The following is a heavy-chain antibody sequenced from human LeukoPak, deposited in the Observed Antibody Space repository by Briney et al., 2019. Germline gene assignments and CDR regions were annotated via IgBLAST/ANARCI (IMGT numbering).Heavy chain of an antibody. CDR1: GFTFSSYA. CDR2: ISGSGGST. CDR3: AKGRGYSYGYDWYFDL. D-gene: IGHD5-18*01. J-gene: IGHJ2*01. V-gene: IGHV3-23*01. Sequence: GGSLRLSCAASGFTFSSYAMSWVRQAPGKGLEWVSAISGSGGSTYYADSVKGRFTISRDNSKNTLYLQMNSLRAEDTAVYYCAKGRGYSYGYDWYFDLWGRGTLVTVSS.